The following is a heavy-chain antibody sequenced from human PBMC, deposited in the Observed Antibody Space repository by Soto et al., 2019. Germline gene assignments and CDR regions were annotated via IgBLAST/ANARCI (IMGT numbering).Heavy chain of an antibody. J-gene: IGHJ4*02. V-gene: IGHV3-15*01. D-gene: IGHD3-16*01. Sequence: GGSLRLSCAASGFTFTNAWMSWVRQAPGKGLEWVGRIRSKTAGGTADYPAPVKGRFTISRDDSKNTLYLQMNSLQTEDTAVYYCTTETADYVSMEPYWGQGTQVTVSS. CDR2: IRSKTAGGTA. CDR3: TTETADYVSMEPY. CDR1: GFTFTNAW.